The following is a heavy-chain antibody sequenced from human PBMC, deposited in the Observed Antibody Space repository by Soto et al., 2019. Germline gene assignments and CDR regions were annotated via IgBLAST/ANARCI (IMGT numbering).Heavy chain of an antibody. Sequence: KPSETLSLTCTVSGGSLSSYYWSWIRRPPGMGLEWIASISYSGTTNYNSSLKSRVTISIDTSKNQFSLKFNSVTAADTAVYYCAREGYNFGRFDYWGQGALVTVSS. CDR1: GGSLSSYY. J-gene: IGHJ4*02. CDR3: AREGYNFGRFDY. CDR2: ISYSGTT. V-gene: IGHV4-59*01. D-gene: IGHD5-18*01.